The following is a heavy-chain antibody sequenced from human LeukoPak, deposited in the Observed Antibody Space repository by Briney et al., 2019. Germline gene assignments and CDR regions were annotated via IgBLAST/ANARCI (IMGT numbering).Heavy chain of an antibody. CDR2: ISWNSGSI. CDR1: GFTFSSYA. Sequence: GGSLRLSCAASGFTFSSYAMSWVRQAPGKGLEWVSGISWNSGSIGYADSVKGRFTISRDNAKNSLYLQMNSLRAEDTALYYCAKGMIFEVVTGLGFDYWGQGTLVTVSS. D-gene: IGHD3-3*01. J-gene: IGHJ4*02. CDR3: AKGMIFEVVTGLGFDY. V-gene: IGHV3-9*01.